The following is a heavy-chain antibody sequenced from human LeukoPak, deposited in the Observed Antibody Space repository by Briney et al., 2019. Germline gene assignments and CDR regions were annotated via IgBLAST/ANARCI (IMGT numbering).Heavy chain of an antibody. V-gene: IGHV3-48*01. CDR3: AREEYSYGSAFDY. D-gene: IGHD5-18*01. CDR2: ISSSSSTI. CDR1: GFTFSSYS. J-gene: IGHJ4*02. Sequence: PVGSLRLSCAASGFTFSSYSMNWVRQAPGKGLEWVSYISSSSSTIYYADSVKGRFTISRDNAKNSLYLQMNSLRAEDTAVYYCAREEYSYGSAFDYWGQGTLVTVSS.